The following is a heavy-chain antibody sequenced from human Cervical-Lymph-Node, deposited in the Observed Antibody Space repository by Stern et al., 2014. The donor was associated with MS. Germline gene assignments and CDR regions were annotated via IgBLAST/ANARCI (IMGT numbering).Heavy chain of an antibody. CDR1: GYTFTSYY. CDR2: INPSGGST. CDR3: ARDAVVVAVVGANPLFDY. D-gene: IGHD2-15*01. J-gene: IGHJ4*02. V-gene: IGHV1-46*01. Sequence: QVQLVQSGAEVKKPGASVKVSCKASGYTFTSYYMNWVRQAPGQGLEWMGIINPSGGSTRYAQKFQGRVTMTRDTSTSTVYMELSSLRSEDTAVYYCARDAVVVAVVGANPLFDYWGQGTLVTVSS.